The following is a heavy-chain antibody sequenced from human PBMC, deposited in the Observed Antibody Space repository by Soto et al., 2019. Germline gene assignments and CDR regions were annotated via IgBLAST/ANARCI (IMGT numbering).Heavy chain of an antibody. D-gene: IGHD2-21*02. V-gene: IGHV1-3*05. CDR1: GYTFTSYA. Sequence: QVQLVQSGAEEKKPGASVKVSCKASGYTFTSYAMHWVRQAPGQRLEWMGWINAGNGNTKYSQKFQGRVTITRDTSASTAYMALSSLRSEDTAVYYCARSIVVVTALDYWCQGTLVTVSS. CDR2: INAGNGNT. J-gene: IGHJ4*02. CDR3: ARSIVVVTALDY.